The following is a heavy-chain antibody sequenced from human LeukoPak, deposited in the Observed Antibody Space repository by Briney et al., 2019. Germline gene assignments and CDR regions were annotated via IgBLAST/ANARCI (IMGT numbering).Heavy chain of an antibody. CDR3: ARDVDKVHRGWFDP. D-gene: IGHD5-12*01. Sequence: GGSLRLSCAASGFTFSSYWMSWVRQAPGKGLEWVANIKQDGSEKYYVDSVKGRFNISRDNAKNSLYLQMNSLRAEDTAVYYCARDVDKVHRGWFDPWGQGTLVTVSS. CDR1: GFTFSSYW. V-gene: IGHV3-7*03. J-gene: IGHJ5*02. CDR2: IKQDGSEK.